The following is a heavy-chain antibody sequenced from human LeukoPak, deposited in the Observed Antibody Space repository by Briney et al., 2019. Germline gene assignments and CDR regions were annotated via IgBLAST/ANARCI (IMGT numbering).Heavy chain of an antibody. CDR3: ARTMVPGYYYYGMDV. D-gene: IGHD3-10*01. J-gene: IGHJ6*02. Sequence: ASVKVSCKASGYTFTSYGISWVRQAPGQGLEWMGWISAYNGNTNYAQKLQGRVTMTTDTSTSTAYMELRSLRSDDTALYHCARTMVPGYYYYGMDVWGQGTTVTVSS. CDR2: ISAYNGNT. CDR1: GYTFTSYG. V-gene: IGHV1-18*01.